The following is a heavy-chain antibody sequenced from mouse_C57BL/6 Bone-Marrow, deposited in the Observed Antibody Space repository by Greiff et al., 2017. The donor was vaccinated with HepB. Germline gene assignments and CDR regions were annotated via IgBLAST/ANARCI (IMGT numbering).Heavy chain of an antibody. Sequence: LVEPGASVKISCKASGYTFTDYYINWVKQRPGQGLEWIGWIFPGSGSTYYNEKFKGKATLTVDKSSSTAYMLLSSLTSEDSAVYFCARPTATVVEMDYWGQGTSVTVSS. V-gene: IGHV1-75*01. CDR1: GYTFTDYY. J-gene: IGHJ4*01. D-gene: IGHD1-1*01. CDR2: IFPGSGST. CDR3: ARPTATVVEMDY.